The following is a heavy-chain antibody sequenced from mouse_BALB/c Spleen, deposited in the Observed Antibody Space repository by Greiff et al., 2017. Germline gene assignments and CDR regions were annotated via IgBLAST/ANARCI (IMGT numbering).Heavy chain of an antibody. V-gene: IGHV14-1*02. CDR1: GFNIKDYY. Sequence: EVMLVESGAELVRPGALVKLSCKASGFNIKDYYMHWVKQRPEQGLEWIGRIDPANGNTKYDPKFQGKATITADTSSNTAYLQLSSLTSEDTAVYYCARDGYSLFDYWGQGTTLTVSS. CDR2: IDPANGNT. D-gene: IGHD1-2*01. J-gene: IGHJ2*01. CDR3: ARDGYSLFDY.